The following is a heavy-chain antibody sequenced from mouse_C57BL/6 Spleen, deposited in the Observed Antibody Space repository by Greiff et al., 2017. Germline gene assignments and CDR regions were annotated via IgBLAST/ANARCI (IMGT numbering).Heavy chain of an antibody. Sequence: EVQLQQSGAELVRPGASVKLSCTASGFNIKDDYMHWVKQRPEQGLEWIGWIDPENGDTEYASKFQGKATITADTSSNTAYLQLSSLTSEDTAVYYCTTPVPGYYAMDYWGQGTSVTVSS. V-gene: IGHV14-4*01. CDR3: TTPVPGYYAMDY. CDR2: IDPENGDT. CDR1: GFNIKDDY. J-gene: IGHJ4*01.